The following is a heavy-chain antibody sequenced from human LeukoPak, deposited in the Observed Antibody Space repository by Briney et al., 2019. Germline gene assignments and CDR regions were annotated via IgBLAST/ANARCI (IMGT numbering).Heavy chain of an antibody. J-gene: IGHJ4*02. Sequence: SETLSLTCTVSGGSISSSSYYWGWIRQPPGEGLEWIGSIYYSGSTYYNPSLKSRVTISVDTSKNQFSLKLSSVTAADTAVYYCARESSAGYYRPSPFDYWGQGTLVTVSS. CDR1: GGSISSSSYY. D-gene: IGHD3-22*01. CDR2: IYYSGST. V-gene: IGHV4-39*07. CDR3: ARESSAGYYRPSPFDY.